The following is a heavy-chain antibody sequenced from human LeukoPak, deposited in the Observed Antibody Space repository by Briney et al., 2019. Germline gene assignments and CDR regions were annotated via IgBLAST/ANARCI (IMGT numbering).Heavy chain of an antibody. Sequence: SETLSLTCIVSGGSISSHYWSWIRQPPGKGLEWIGYIYTSGSTNYNPSLKSRVTISVDTSKNQFSLKLSSVTAADTAVYYCGTGTSFFADYWGQGTLVTVSS. D-gene: IGHD1-7*01. CDR2: IYTSGST. V-gene: IGHV4-4*09. CDR1: GGSISSHY. J-gene: IGHJ4*02. CDR3: GTGTSFFADY.